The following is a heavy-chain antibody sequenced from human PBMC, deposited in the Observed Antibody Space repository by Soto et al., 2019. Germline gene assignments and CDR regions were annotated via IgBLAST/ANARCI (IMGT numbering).Heavy chain of an antibody. CDR2: IKSKTDGGTA. V-gene: IGHV3-15*07. D-gene: IGHD3-22*01. CDR1: GVTLTNVW. CDR3: VKGSSGYRPYYFDY. Sequence: GGSLRLSCAVSGVTLTNVWMNWVRQAPGKGPEWVGRIKSKTDGGTADYAAPVKGRFTISRDDSENTLCLQMNSLRADDTAVYYCVKGSSGYRPYYFDYWGQGTLVTVSS. J-gene: IGHJ4*02.